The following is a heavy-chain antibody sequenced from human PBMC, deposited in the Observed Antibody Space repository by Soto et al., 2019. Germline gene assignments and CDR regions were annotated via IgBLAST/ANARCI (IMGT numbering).Heavy chain of an antibody. CDR1: GGSIYSGGYY. J-gene: IGHJ5*02. V-gene: IGHV4-31*03. CDR3: ARGGPSSKWLDP. CDR2: IHYSGTT. Sequence: PSETLSLTCTVSGGSIYSGGYYWTWIRQYPGKGLEWIGNIHYSGTTYYNPSLKSRVIISVDTSKNQFSLKLSSVTAADTAVYFCARGGPSSKWLDPWGQGIQVTVSS.